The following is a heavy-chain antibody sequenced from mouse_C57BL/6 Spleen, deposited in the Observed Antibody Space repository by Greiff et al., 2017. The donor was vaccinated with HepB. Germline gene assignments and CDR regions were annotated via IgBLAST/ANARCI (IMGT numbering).Heavy chain of an antibody. Sequence: EVKVVESGGGLVQSGRSLRLSCATSGFTFSDFYMEWVRQAPGKGLEWIAASRNKANDYTTEYSASVKGRFIFSRDTSQSILYLQMNSLRAEDTAIYYCARDAFYGSSYWFAYWGQGTLVTVSA. V-gene: IGHV7-1*01. J-gene: IGHJ3*01. CDR1: GFTFSDFY. CDR3: ARDAFYGSSYWFAY. D-gene: IGHD1-1*01. CDR2: SRNKANDYTT.